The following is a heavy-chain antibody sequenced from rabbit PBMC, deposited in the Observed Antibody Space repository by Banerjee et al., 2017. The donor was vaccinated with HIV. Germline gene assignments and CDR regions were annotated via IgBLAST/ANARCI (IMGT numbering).Heavy chain of an antibody. CDR2: IYGGSSGDT. V-gene: IGHV1S40*01. CDR3: ARDWGAYAGWNFGL. Sequence: QSLEESGGDLVKPEGSLTLTCTASGFSFSSSYYMCWVRQAPGKGLEWSACIYGGSSGDTYYASWAKGRFTISKTSSTTVTLQMTSLTAADTATYFCARDWGAYAGWNFGLWGPGTLVTVS. J-gene: IGHJ4*01. CDR1: GFSFSSSYY. D-gene: IGHD4-2*01.